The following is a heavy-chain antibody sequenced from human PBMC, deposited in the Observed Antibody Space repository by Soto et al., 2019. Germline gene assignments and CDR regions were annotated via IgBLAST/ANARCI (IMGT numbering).Heavy chain of an antibody. Sequence: QVQLQQWGAGLLKPSETLSLTCAVYGGSFSGYYWSWIRQPPGKGLEWIGEINHSGSTNYNPSLKSRVTISVDTSKNQFSLKLSSVTAADTAVYYCARVPIYDVWSGYRRGSFDYWGQGTLVTVSS. D-gene: IGHD3-3*01. J-gene: IGHJ4*02. V-gene: IGHV4-34*01. CDR3: ARVPIYDVWSGYRRGSFDY. CDR1: GGSFSGYY. CDR2: INHSGST.